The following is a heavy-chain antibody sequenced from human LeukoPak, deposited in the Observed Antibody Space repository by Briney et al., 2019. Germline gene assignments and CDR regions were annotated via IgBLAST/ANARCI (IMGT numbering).Heavy chain of an antibody. CDR2: IYPDDSDT. V-gene: IGHV5-51*01. D-gene: IGHD6-13*01. J-gene: IGHJ4*02. CDR3: ARRYASSDWYYFDY. CDR1: GYRFNAYW. Sequence: GESLKISCKGSGYRFNAYWIAWVRQMPGKGLEWMGIIYPDDSDTRYSPSFQGQVTISADKSVRTAYLQWSNLEASDTAMYYCARRYASSDWYYFDYWGQGTLVTVPS.